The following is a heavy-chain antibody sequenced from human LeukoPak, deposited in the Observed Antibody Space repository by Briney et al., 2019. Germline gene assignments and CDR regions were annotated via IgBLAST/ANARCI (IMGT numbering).Heavy chain of an antibody. D-gene: IGHD3-22*01. J-gene: IGHJ4*02. V-gene: IGHV1-69*04. Sequence: ASVKVSCKASGGTSNTHAISWVRQAPGQGLEWMGRIIPNLGTTNRAQNFQDRITLTADKSTNTAYMELTSLTSDDTAVYYCATTNDGGGYQWGDFFDFWGQGTLVTVSS. CDR2: IIPNLGTT. CDR3: ATTNDGGGYQWGDFFDF. CDR1: GGTSNTHA.